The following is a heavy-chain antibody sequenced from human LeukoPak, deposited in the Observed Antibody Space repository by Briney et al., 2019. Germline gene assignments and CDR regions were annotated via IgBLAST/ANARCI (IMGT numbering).Heavy chain of an antibody. CDR2: IIPSDGST. CDR1: GYTFTSYY. Sequence: ATVKVSCKASGYTFTSYYFHWVRQAPGQGLEWLGVIIPSDGSTTYAPRFQGRVTMTRDMSTSTVYMELSSLRSDDTAVYYCARDLEYSISGARLDSWGQGTLVTVSS. J-gene: IGHJ4*02. D-gene: IGHD6-6*01. CDR3: ARDLEYSISGARLDS. V-gene: IGHV1-46*01.